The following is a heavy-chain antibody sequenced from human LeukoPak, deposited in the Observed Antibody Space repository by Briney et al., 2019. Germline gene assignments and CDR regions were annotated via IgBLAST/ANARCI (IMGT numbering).Heavy chain of an antibody. V-gene: IGHV3-30*02. D-gene: IGHD6-6*01. CDR3: AKGGHSSSSPYFQH. CDR2: IRYDGSNK. CDR1: GFTFSSYS. J-gene: IGHJ1*01. Sequence: GGSLRLSCAASGFTFSSYSMNWVRQAPGKGLGWVAFIRYDGSNKYYADSVKGRFTISRDNSKNTLYLQMNSLRAEDTAVYYCAKGGHSSSSPYFQHWGQGTLVTVSS.